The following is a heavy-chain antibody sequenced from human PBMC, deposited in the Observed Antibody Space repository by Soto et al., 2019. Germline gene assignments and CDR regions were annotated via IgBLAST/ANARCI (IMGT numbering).Heavy chain of an antibody. CDR1: GFTFSSYW. Sequence: EVQLVESGGGLVQPGGSLRLSCAASGFTFSSYWMSWVRQAPGKGLEWVANIKQDGSERYYVDSVKGRFTISRDNAKNSLYRQVNSLRAEDTAVYYCAGDLASGYGGFGDFYWGQGTLVTVSS. J-gene: IGHJ4*02. CDR3: AGDLASGYGGFGDFY. CDR2: IKQDGSER. V-gene: IGHV3-7*01. D-gene: IGHD3-16*01.